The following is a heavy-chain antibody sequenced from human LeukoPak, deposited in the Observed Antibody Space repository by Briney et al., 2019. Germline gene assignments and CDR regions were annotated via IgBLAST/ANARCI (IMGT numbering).Heavy chain of an antibody. CDR1: GFTFSSYS. CDR2: IDRSSSTI. J-gene: IGHJ4*02. V-gene: IGHV3-48*01. Sequence: PGGSLRLSCAASGFTFSSYSMNWVRQAPGKGLEWVSYIDRSSSTIYYADSVKGRFTISRDSSKNTVFLQMNSLRAEDTAVYYCARGDFDYWGQGTLVTVSS. CDR3: ARGDFDY.